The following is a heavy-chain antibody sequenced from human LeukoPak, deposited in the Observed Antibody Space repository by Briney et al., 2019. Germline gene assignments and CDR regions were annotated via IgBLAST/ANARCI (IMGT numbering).Heavy chain of an antibody. Sequence: PGRSLRLSCAASGFTFNSFGMHWVRQAPGKGLEWVSYISNSGTAIYYADSVKGRFTISRDNAKSSLYLQMNSLRAEDTAVYYCARAGYSMDTEYFQHWGQGTLVTVSS. V-gene: IGHV3-48*04. CDR3: ARAGYSMDTEYFQH. CDR1: GFTFNSFG. D-gene: IGHD5-18*01. CDR2: ISNSGTAI. J-gene: IGHJ1*01.